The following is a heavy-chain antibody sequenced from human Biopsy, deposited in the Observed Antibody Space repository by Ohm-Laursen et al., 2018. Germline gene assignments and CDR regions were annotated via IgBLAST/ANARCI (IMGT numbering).Heavy chain of an antibody. J-gene: IGHJ3*02. CDR2: IYNSGST. D-gene: IGHD5/OR15-5a*01. Sequence: TLSLTCTVSGGSMSSYYWTWIRQPPGKGLEWIGYIYNSGSTNYNPSLKSRVTISVAVDTSKCQFSLRLSSVTAADTAMYYCARGEAGVYDALDIWGQGTMVIVSS. CDR1: GGSMSSYY. V-gene: IGHV4-59*01. CDR3: ARGEAGVYDALDI.